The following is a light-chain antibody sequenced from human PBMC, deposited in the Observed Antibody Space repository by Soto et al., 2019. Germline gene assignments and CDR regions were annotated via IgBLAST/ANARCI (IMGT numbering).Light chain of an antibody. CDR2: KAY. J-gene: IGKJ1*01. CDR1: QTISSW. V-gene: IGKV1-5*03. CDR3: KQYNSYPSA. Sequence: DIQMTQSPSTLSGSVGDRVTITCRASQTISSWLAWYQQKPGKAHKLLIYKAYTLKSGVQSRFSGSGSGTEFTLTIRSLQPDDFATYYCKQYNSYPSAFGQGTKVDNK.